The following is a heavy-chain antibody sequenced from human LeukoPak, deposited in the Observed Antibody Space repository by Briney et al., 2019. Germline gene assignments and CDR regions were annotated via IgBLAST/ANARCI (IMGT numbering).Heavy chain of an antibody. CDR3: ASRVRRGYSGYGAFDI. D-gene: IGHD5-12*01. Sequence: ASVKVSCKASGYTFTSYYMHWVRQAPGQGLEWMGWISAYNGNTNYAQKLQGRVTMTTDTSTSTAYMELRSLRSDDTAVYYCASRVRRGYSGYGAFDIWGQGTMVTVSS. CDR1: GYTFTSYY. V-gene: IGHV1-18*04. J-gene: IGHJ3*02. CDR2: ISAYNGNT.